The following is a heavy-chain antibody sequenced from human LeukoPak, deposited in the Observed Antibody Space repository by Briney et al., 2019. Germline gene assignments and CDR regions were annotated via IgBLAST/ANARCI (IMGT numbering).Heavy chain of an antibody. CDR3: ARDYSGYEKGFDV. D-gene: IGHD5-12*01. CDR2: IYAGGDT. V-gene: IGHV3-66*01. CDR1: GFSLSSNY. Sequence: PGVSLRLSCAASGFSLSSNYMSWVRQAPGKGLEWVSIIYAGGDTYYADSVQGRFTLSRDNSKNTLYLQMHSLRAEDTAVYFCARDYSGYEKGFDVWGQGTLVTVSS. J-gene: IGHJ3*01.